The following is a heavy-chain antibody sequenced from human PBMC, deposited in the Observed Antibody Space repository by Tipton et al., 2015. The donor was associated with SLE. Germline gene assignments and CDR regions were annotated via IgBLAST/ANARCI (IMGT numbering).Heavy chain of an antibody. CDR3: ARDKNLNWVDP. CDR2: IHTSGGT. V-gene: IGHV4-61*02. J-gene: IGHJ5*02. Sequence: TLSLTCTLSGGSISSGSYFWTWIRQPAGKGLEWLGRIHTSGGTSYNPSLEGRVTISMDTSKNQFSLKLNSVTAADTAVYYCARDKNLNWVDPWGQGTLITVSS. CDR1: GGSISSGSYF.